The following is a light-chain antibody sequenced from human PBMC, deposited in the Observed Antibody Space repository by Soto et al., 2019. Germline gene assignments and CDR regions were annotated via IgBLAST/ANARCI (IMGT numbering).Light chain of an antibody. CDR3: QQYNNWPPIT. Sequence: EILLTQSPGTLSLSRWDIATLSLMSSQSVSSNLAWYQQKPGQAPRLLIYGASTRATGIPARFSGSGSGTEFTLTISSLQSEDFAVYYCQQYNNWPPITFGQGTRLENK. J-gene: IGKJ5*01. CDR2: GAS. CDR1: QSVSSN. V-gene: IGKV3-15*01.